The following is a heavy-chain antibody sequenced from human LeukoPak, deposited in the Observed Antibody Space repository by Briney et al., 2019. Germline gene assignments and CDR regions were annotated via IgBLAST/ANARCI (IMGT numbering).Heavy chain of an antibody. J-gene: IGHJ4*02. CDR2: ISYDGSNK. CDR1: GFTFSSYA. V-gene: IGHV3-30*04. CDR3: AKDLGIMIMFGGIIVMPED. Sequence: GGSLRLSCAASGFTFSSYAMHWVRQAPGKGLEWVAVISYDGSNKYYADSVKGRFTISRDNSKNTLYLQMNSLRAEDTAVYYCAKDLGIMIMFGGIIVMPEDWGQGTLVTVSS. D-gene: IGHD3-16*02.